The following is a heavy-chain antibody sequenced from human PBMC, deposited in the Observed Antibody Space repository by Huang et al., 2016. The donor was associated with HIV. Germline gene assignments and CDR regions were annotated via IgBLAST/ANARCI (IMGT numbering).Heavy chain of an antibody. V-gene: IGHV3-9*01. CDR3: AHLPEPSSPWTDY. CDR1: GFTFDDFS. J-gene: IGHJ4*02. CDR2: ITGDSDRV. D-gene: IGHD1-1*01. Sequence: EVHLVESGGGLVQPGRSLRLSCGASGFTFDDFSMHWVRQRPGKGLGYVSGITGDSDRVFYAASVKGRFTIARDNAKNSLYLQMNRLRVEDTALYYCAHLPEPSSPWTDYWGQGTLVTVSS.